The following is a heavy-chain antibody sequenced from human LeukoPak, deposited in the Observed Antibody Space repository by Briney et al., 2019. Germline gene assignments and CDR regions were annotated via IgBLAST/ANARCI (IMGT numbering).Heavy chain of an antibody. Sequence: GGSLRLSCAASGFTFSSYSMNWVRQAPGKGLEWVSSISSSSSYIYYADSVKGRFTISRDNAKNSLYLQMNGLRAEDTAVYYCARDGLAYAFDIWGQGTMVTVSS. CDR3: ARDGLAYAFDI. CDR2: ISSSSSYI. J-gene: IGHJ3*02. V-gene: IGHV3-21*01. CDR1: GFTFSSYS. D-gene: IGHD5-12*01.